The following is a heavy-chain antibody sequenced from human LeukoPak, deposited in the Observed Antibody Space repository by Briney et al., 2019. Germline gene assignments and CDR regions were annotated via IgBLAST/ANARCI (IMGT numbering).Heavy chain of an antibody. CDR3: ARYYYDSSGYYWAYYYYYYMDV. J-gene: IGHJ6*03. D-gene: IGHD3-22*01. Sequence: ASVKVSCKASGYTFTSYGISWVRQAPGQGLEWMGWIGAYNGNTNYAQKLQGRVTMTTDTSTSTAYMELRSLRSDDTAVYYCARYYYDSSGYYWAYYYYYYMDVWGKGTTVTVSS. CDR1: GYTFTSYG. CDR2: IGAYNGNT. V-gene: IGHV1-18*01.